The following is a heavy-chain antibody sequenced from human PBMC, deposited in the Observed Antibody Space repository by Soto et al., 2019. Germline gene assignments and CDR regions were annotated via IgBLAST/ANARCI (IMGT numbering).Heavy chain of an antibody. CDR1: GFTFSTFA. V-gene: IGHV3-23*01. CDR2: ISGRGGNT. J-gene: IGHJ5*02. D-gene: IGHD2-21*01. Sequence: EVQLLESGGSLVQPGGSLRLSCAASGFTFSTFAMNWVRQAPGEGLEWVSSISGRGGNTQYADSVKGRVTISRDNSKNTLYRQMTTLRAEDTAVYYCAKCDVLMTTAGGWCNGFDPWGQGTLVIVSS. CDR3: AKCDVLMTTAGGWCNGFDP.